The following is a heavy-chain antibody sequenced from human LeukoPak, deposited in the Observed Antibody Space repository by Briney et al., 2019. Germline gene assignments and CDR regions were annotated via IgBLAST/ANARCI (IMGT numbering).Heavy chain of an antibody. V-gene: IGHV3-7*01. D-gene: IGHD5-24*01. CDR2: IKKDGSEQ. J-gene: IGHJ4*02. CDR1: GFSFSDHW. Sequence: GGSLRLSCVASGFSFSDHWMNWFRQAPGKGLEWVATIKKDGSEQYYVDSMKGRLTISRDSAKNSVYLQIHNLRAEDTAVYYCARDLGWLQSDYWGQGTLVTVSS. CDR3: ARDLGWLQSDY.